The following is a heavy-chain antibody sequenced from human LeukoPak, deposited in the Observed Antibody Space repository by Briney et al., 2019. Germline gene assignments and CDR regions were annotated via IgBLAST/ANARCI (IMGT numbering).Heavy chain of an antibody. Sequence: SETLSLTCAVSGYSISSGYYWGWVRQPPGKGLEWIGSIYHSGSTYYNPSLKSRVTISVDTSKNQFSLKLSSVTAADTAVYYCARHVTGTYGFFDYWGQGTLVTVSS. CDR3: ARHVTGTYGFFDY. CDR1: GYSISSGYY. J-gene: IGHJ4*02. V-gene: IGHV4-38-2*01. D-gene: IGHD1/OR15-1a*01. CDR2: IYHSGST.